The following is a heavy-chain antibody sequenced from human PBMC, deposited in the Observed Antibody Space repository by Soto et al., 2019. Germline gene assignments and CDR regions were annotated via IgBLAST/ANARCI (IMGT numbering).Heavy chain of an antibody. CDR3: TGATGYCSSTSCYPHWFDP. V-gene: IGHV3-49*03. CDR1: GFTFGDYA. J-gene: IGHJ5*02. D-gene: IGHD2-2*03. CDR2: IRNKAYGGTT. Sequence: PGGSLRLSCTASGFTFGDYAMSWFRQAPGKGLEWVGFIRNKAYGGTTEYAASVKGRFTISRDDSKSIAYLQMNSLKTEDTAVYYCTGATGYCSSTSCYPHWFDPWGQGTLVAVSS.